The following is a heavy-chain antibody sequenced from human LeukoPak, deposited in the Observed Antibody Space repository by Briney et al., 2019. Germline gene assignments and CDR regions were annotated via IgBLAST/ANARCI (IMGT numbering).Heavy chain of an antibody. D-gene: IGHD7-27*01. CDR2: IYYSGST. CDR1: GGSISSSSYY. Sequence: PSETLSLTGTVSGGSISSSSYYWGWIRQPPGKGLEWIGSIYYSGSTYYSPSLQSRVTISVDTSKNQFSLKVSSLTAADTAVYYCARIITGGFDYWGEGTLLTVPS. J-gene: IGHJ4*02. CDR3: ARIITGGFDY. V-gene: IGHV4-39*07.